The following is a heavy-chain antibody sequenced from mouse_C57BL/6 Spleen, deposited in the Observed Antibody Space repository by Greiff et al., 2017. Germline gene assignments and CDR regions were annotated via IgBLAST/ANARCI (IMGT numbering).Heavy chain of an antibody. J-gene: IGHJ1*03. Sequence: QVQLQQSGPGLVQPSQSLSITCTVSGFSLTSYGVHWVRQPPGKGLEWLGVIRSGGSTDYNAAFISRLSISKDNSKSQVFLKMNSLQADDTAIYYCAKKGYYGSGYWYFDVGGTGTTVTVSS. CDR3: AKKGYYGSGYWYFDV. D-gene: IGHD1-1*01. V-gene: IGHV2-4*01. CDR1: GFSLTSYG. CDR2: IRSGGST.